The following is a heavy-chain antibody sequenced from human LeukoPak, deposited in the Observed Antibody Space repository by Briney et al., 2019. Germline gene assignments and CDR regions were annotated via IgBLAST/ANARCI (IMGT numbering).Heavy chain of an antibody. CDR3: ARVTYGSGTYGAFDY. CDR1: GFTFSSHG. V-gene: IGHV3-23*01. CDR2: ISGSGDNT. D-gene: IGHD3-10*01. J-gene: IGHJ4*02. Sequence: PGGSLRLSCAASGFTFSSHGMSWVRQAPGKGLEWVSNISGSGDNTYYADSVRGRFTISRDNSKHTLYLQMNSLRAEDTAVYYCARVTYGSGTYGAFDYWGQGTLVTVSS.